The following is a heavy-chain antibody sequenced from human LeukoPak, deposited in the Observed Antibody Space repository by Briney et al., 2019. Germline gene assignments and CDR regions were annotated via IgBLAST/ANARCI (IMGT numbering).Heavy chain of an antibody. J-gene: IGHJ4*02. V-gene: IGHV4-34*01. CDR2: INHSGST. CDR3: ARGLTSYMTGYYFDY. CDR1: GGSFSGYY. D-gene: IGHD3-9*01. Sequence: SETLSLTCAVYGGSFSGYYWSWIRQPPGKGLEWIGEINHSGSTNYNPSLKSRVTISVDTSKNQFSLKLSSVTAADTAVYYCARGLTSYMTGYYFDYWGQGTLVTVSS.